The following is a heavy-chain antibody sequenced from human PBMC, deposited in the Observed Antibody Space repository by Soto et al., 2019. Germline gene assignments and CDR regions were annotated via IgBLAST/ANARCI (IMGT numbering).Heavy chain of an antibody. Sequence: PSETLSLTCAVYGGSFSCYYWSWIRQPPGKGLEWIGEINHSGSTNYNPSLKSRVTISVDTSKNQFSLKLSSVTAADTAVYYCARVVRPQYYYDSSGYYFGYWGQGTLVTVSS. CDR3: ARVVRPQYYYDSSGYYFGY. V-gene: IGHV4-34*01. J-gene: IGHJ4*02. D-gene: IGHD3-22*01. CDR1: GGSFSCYY. CDR2: INHSGST.